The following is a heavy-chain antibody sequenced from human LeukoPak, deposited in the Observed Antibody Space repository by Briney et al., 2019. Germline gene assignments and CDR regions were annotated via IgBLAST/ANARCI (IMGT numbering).Heavy chain of an antibody. CDR3: AKVGRSLEWLLNYYYGMDV. CDR1: GFTFSSYA. V-gene: IGHV3-23*01. J-gene: IGHJ6*02. D-gene: IGHD3-3*01. Sequence: GGSLRLSCAASGFTFSSYAMSWVRQAPGKGLEWVSAISGSGGSTYYADSVKGRFTISRDNSKNTLYLQMNSLRAEDTAVYYCAKVGRSLEWLLNYYYGMDVWGQGTTVTVSS. CDR2: ISGSGGST.